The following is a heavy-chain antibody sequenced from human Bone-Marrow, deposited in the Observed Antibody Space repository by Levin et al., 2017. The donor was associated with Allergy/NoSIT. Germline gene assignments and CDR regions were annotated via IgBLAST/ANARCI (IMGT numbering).Heavy chain of an antibody. CDR1: GFTVSNNH. V-gene: IGHV3-66*01. CDR2: IYSGGST. J-gene: IGHJ4*02. D-gene: IGHD6-19*01. CDR3: ARGYKSGLLLG. Sequence: QPSETLSLTCAASGFTVSNNHMSWVRQVAGKGLECVGGIYSGGSTYNADSVKGRFTISRDNSKNTVYLEMNSLRVEDTAVYYCARGYKSGLLLGWGQGTLVTVSS.